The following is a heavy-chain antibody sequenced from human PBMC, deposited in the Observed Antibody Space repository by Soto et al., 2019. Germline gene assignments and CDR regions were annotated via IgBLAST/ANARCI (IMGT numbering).Heavy chain of an antibody. CDR2: ISWNSGSI. Sequence: EVQLVESGGGLVQPGRSLRLSCAASGFTFDDYAMHWVRQAPGKGLEWVSGISWNSGSIGYADSVKGRFTISRDNAKNSLYLQMNSLRAEDTALYYCAKDTGPLGYCSGGSCYSSFDYWGQGTLVTVSS. V-gene: IGHV3-9*01. CDR3: AKDTGPLGYCSGGSCYSSFDY. CDR1: GFTFDDYA. D-gene: IGHD2-15*01. J-gene: IGHJ4*02.